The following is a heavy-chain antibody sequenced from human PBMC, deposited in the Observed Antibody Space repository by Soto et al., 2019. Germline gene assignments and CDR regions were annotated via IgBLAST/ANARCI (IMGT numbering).Heavy chain of an antibody. CDR3: AKDYDDRGGYPITGDYGMDV. CDR1: GFTFSSYS. D-gene: IGHD3-22*01. CDR2: ISSSSSYI. Sequence: EVQLVESGGGLVKPGGPLRRSCAASGFTFSSYSMNWVRQAPGKGLEWVSSISSSSSYIYYADSVKGRFTISRDNAKNSLYVQMNSLRAEDTAVYYCAKDYDDRGGYPITGDYGMDVWGQGTTVTVSS. J-gene: IGHJ6*02. V-gene: IGHV3-21*01.